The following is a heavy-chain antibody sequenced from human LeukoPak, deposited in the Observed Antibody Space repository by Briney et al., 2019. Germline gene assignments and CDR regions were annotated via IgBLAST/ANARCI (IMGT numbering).Heavy chain of an antibody. CDR3: AREPLNGYSGYNAAHYYYMDV. CDR2: ISAYNGNT. V-gene: IGHV1-18*04. J-gene: IGHJ6*03. CDR1: GDTFIPYT. Sequence: ASVKVSCKASGDTFIPYTFSWVRQAPGQGLEWMGWISAYNGNTNYAQKLQGRVTMTTDTSTSTAYMELRSLRSDDTAVYYCAREPLNGYSGYNAAHYYYMDVWGKGTTVTVSS. D-gene: IGHD5-12*01.